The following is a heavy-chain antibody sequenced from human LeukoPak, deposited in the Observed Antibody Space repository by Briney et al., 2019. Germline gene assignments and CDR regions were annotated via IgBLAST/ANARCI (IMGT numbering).Heavy chain of an antibody. Sequence: GGSLRLSCAASGFTFSNAWMSWVRQAPGKGLEWVGNIKSKTDGGTADSAAPVKGRFTISRDDSKTTLYLQMNSLKNEDTAVYYCTTSPASDGFNIWGQGTMVTVSS. V-gene: IGHV3-15*01. CDR3: TTSPASDGFNI. J-gene: IGHJ3*02. CDR1: GFTFSNAW. CDR2: IKSKTDGGTA.